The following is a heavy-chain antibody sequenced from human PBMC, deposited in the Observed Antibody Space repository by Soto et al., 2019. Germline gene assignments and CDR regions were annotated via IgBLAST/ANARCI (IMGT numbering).Heavy chain of an antibody. V-gene: IGHV4-61*01. Sequence: SDTLSLTCTVSGGSVSIGSYYWSWIRQPPGKGLEWIGYIYYSGSTNYNPSLKSRVTISVDTSKNQFSLKLSSVTAADTAVYYCASLLALDYGDYVDYWGQGTLVTVSS. CDR1: GGSVSIGSYY. J-gene: IGHJ4*02. CDR3: ASLLALDYGDYVDY. D-gene: IGHD4-17*01. CDR2: IYYSGST.